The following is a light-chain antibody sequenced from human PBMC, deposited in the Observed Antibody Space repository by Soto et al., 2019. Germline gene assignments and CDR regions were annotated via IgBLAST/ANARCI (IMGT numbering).Light chain of an antibody. J-gene: IGKJ5*01. V-gene: IGKV1-39*01. CDR2: AAY. CDR1: ESISRH. Sequence: DIQMTQSPSSLSASVGDRVTITCRASESISRHLNWYQQKPGKAPNLLIYAAYTLQNGVPSRFSGSGSETDFTLTISTLQPEDFATYSCQQSYSTLSISFGQGTRLEIK. CDR3: QQSYSTLSIS.